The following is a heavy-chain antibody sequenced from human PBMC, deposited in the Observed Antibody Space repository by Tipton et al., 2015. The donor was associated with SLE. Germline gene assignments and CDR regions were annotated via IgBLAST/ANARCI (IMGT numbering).Heavy chain of an antibody. J-gene: IGHJ4*02. D-gene: IGHD4-17*01. CDR3: ARRGHYGDYFDY. CDR1: GGSISSSTYY. Sequence: LRLSCTVSGGSISSSTYYWGWIRQPPGKGLEWIGSIYYTGSTNYNPSLKSRVTISVDTSKNHFSLKLTSVTAADTAVYYCARRGHYGDYFDYWGQGTLVTVSS. CDR2: IYYTGST. V-gene: IGHV4-39*02.